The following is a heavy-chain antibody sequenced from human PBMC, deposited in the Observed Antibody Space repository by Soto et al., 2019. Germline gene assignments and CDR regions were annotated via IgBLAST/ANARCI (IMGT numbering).Heavy chain of an antibody. CDR2: IYYSGST. Sequence: PSETLSLTCTVSGGSISSGGYYWSCIRQKPGKGLEWIGYIYYSGSTYYNPSLKSRVTISVDTSKNQSSLKLSSVTAADTAVYSCARVRVGAASGPPLFDYWGQGTLVTVSS. D-gene: IGHD1-26*01. V-gene: IGHV4-31*03. J-gene: IGHJ4*02. CDR3: ARVRVGAASGPPLFDY. CDR1: GGSISSGGYY.